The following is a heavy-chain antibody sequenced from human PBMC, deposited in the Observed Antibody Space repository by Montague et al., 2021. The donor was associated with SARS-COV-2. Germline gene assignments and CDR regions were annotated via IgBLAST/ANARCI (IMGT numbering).Heavy chain of an antibody. CDR1: GFTVSSNY. J-gene: IGHJ6*02. Sequence: SLRLSCAASGFTVSSNYMSWVRQAPGKGLEWVSVIYSGGSTYYADSVKGRFTISRHNSKNTLYLQMNSLRAEDTAVYYCARDRIVGGNSGDSYYYYGMDVWGQGTTVTVSS. D-gene: IGHD4-23*01. CDR3: ARDRIVGGNSGDSYYYYGMDV. V-gene: IGHV3-53*04. CDR2: IYSGGST.